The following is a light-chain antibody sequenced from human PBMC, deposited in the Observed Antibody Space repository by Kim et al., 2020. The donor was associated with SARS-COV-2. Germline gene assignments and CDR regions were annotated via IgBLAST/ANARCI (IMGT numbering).Light chain of an antibody. V-gene: IGKV3-11*01. Sequence: EVVLTQSPATLSLSPGERATLSCRASQSVGSSLAWYQQKPGQPPRLLIYDTSNKATGIPARFSGSGSGTDFTLTISNLEPEDFAVYYCQQRDNWPLTFGGGTKEDIK. CDR3: QQRDNWPLT. CDR2: DTS. CDR1: QSVGSS. J-gene: IGKJ4*01.